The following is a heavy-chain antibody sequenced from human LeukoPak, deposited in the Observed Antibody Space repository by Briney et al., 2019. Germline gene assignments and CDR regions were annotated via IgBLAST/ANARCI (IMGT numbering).Heavy chain of an antibody. CDR3: ARDPSNSRGYRIYFDF. Sequence: ASVTVSFKASGYTFIIHGISWVRQAPGQGLEWMGWISCYDTTTNYAQKFQGRVTMTTDTSTRTAYMELRSLTSDDTAVYYCARDPSNSRGYRIYFDFWGQGTLVTVS. CDR1: GYTFIIHG. V-gene: IGHV1-18*01. CDR2: ISCYDTTT. D-gene: IGHD3-22*01. J-gene: IGHJ4*02.